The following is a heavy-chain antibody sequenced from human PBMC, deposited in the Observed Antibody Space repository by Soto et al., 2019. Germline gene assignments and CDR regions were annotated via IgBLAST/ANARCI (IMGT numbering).Heavy chain of an antibody. CDR3: ARGGSSSWYVAQFDY. D-gene: IGHD6-13*01. V-gene: IGHV1-69*02. Sequence: QVQLVQSGAEVKKPGSSVKVSCKASGGTFSSYTISWVRQAPGQGLEWMGRIIPILGIANYAQKFEGRVTITADQSTSTAYMEMRSLRSEDTGVYYCARGGSSSWYVAQFDYCGQGPLVTVSS. J-gene: IGHJ4*02. CDR1: GGTFSSYT. CDR2: IIPILGIA.